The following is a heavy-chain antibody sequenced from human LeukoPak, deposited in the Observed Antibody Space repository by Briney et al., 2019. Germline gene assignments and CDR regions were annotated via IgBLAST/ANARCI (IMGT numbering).Heavy chain of an antibody. D-gene: IGHD1-26*01. V-gene: IGHV3-9*01. Sequence: PGGSLRLSCTASGFSFDDYAMHCVRQAPGKGLEWVSGISWISGSIAYADSSKGRFTISRDNAKNSLYRQMNSLRAEDTALYYCAKDISEDRVGAKFDSWGQGTLVTVSS. CDR1: GFSFDDYA. J-gene: IGHJ4*02. CDR3: AKDISEDRVGAKFDS. CDR2: ISWISGSI.